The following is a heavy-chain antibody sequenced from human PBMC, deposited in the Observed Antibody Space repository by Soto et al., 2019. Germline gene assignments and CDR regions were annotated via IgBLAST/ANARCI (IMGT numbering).Heavy chain of an antibody. D-gene: IGHD2-2*01. J-gene: IGHJ6*02. CDR2: IWFDGSKK. CDR1: GGTFRGYG. Sequence: VVPLRLSCAAAGGTFRGYGVHWVRQAPGKGLEWVALIWFDGSKKYYVDSVKGRFAVSRDNSKNTLYLQMNSLRVEDTAVYYCARDRLVPYGYGMDVWGQGTTVTVSS. V-gene: IGHV3-33*01. CDR3: ARDRLVPYGYGMDV.